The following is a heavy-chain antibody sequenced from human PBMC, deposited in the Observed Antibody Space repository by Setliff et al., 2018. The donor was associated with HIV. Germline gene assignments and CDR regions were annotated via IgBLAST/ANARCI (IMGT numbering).Heavy chain of an antibody. CDR1: GGSSSSRSYY. D-gene: IGHD2-15*01. CDR2: IYSSGST. CDR3: ARDGRHDRNRWYVTHQYFKY. J-gene: IGHJ1*01. Sequence: SETLSLTCTVSGGSSSSRSYYWGWIRQPPGKGLEWIGSIYSSGSTYYNPSLKSRVTISVDTSKKQFSLRLSSVTAAGTAVYYCARDGRHDRNRWYVTHQYFKYWGQGTLVTVSS. V-gene: IGHV4-39*07.